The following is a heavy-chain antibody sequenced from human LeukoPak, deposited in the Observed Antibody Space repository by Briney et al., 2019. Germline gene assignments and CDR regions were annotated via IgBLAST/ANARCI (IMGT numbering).Heavy chain of an antibody. CDR3: ARTIAVAGTGKPTDYYYMDV. CDR1: GGSISSYY. D-gene: IGHD6-19*01. CDR2: IYTSGST. V-gene: IGHV4-4*07. J-gene: IGHJ6*03. Sequence: SETLSHTCTVSGGSISSYYWSWIRQPAGKGLEWIGRIYTSGSTNYNPSLKSRVTISVDKSKNQFSLKLSSVTAADTAVYYCARTIAVAGTGKPTDYYYMDVWGKGTTVTVSS.